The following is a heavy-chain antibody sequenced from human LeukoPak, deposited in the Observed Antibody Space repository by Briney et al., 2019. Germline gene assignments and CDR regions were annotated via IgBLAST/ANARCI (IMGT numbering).Heavy chain of an antibody. CDR2: ISGSGGST. J-gene: IGHJ4*02. D-gene: IGHD6-19*01. Sequence: GGSLRLSCAASGFIFNNYAMSWVRQAPGKGLEWVSFISGSGGSTYYADSVKGRFTISRDNSKDTLFLQMNSLRADDTAVYYCAKGACYSGGWRFDYWGQGTLVTVSS. CDR1: GFIFNNYA. CDR3: AKGACYSGGWRFDY. V-gene: IGHV3-23*01.